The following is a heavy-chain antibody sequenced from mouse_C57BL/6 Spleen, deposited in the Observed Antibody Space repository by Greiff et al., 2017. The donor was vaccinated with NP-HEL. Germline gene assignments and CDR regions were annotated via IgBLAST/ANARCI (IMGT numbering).Heavy chain of an antibody. CDR2: IYPGDGDT. J-gene: IGHJ2*01. D-gene: IGHD2-2*01. CDR1: GYAFSSSW. CDR3: ARSTGGYDSY. Sequence: QVQLQQSGAELVKPGASVKISCKASGYAFSSSWMNWVKQRPGKGLEWIGQIYPGDGDTNYNGKFKGKATLTADKSSSTAYMQLSSLTSEDSAVYFCARSTGGYDSYWGQGTTLTVSS. V-gene: IGHV1-80*01.